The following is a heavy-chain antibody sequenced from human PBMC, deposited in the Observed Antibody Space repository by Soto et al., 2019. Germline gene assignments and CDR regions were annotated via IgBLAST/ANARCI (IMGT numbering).Heavy chain of an antibody. V-gene: IGHV4-59*08. D-gene: IGHD2-2*01. CDR3: ARICSSTSCPPYYFDY. CDR2: IYYSGST. Sequence: PSETLSLTCTVSGGSISSYYWSWIRQPPGKGLEWIGYIYYSGSTNYNPSLKSRVTISVDTSKNQFSLKLSSVTAADTAVYYCARICSSTSCPPYYFDYWGQGTLVTVSS. J-gene: IGHJ4*02. CDR1: GGSISSYY.